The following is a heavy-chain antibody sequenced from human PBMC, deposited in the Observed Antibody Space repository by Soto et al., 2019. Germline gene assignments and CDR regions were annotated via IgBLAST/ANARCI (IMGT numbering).Heavy chain of an antibody. D-gene: IGHD3-3*01. CDR3: ARETPVTIFGVVTTTYGMDV. CDR1: GGSISSGDYY. CDR2: IYYSGST. Sequence: SETLSLTCTVSGGSISSGDYYWSWIRQPPGKGLEWIGYIYYSGSTYYNPSLKSRVTISVDTSKNQFSLKLSSVTAADTAVYYCARETPVTIFGVVTTTYGMDVWGQGTTVTVSS. V-gene: IGHV4-30-4*01. J-gene: IGHJ6*02.